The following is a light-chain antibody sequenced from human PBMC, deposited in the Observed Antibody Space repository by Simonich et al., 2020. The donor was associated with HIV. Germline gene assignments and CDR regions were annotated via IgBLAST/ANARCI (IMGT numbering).Light chain of an antibody. Sequence: DIVMTQSPDSLAVSLGERATINCKSSQSVLYSSNNKNYLAWYQQKPGQPPKLLIYWASTRESGVPDRLSSSGSGTDFTLAISSLQAEDVAVYYCQQYYSTPGLTFGGGTKVEIK. CDR1: QSVLYSSNNKNY. CDR2: WAS. J-gene: IGKJ4*01. V-gene: IGKV4-1*01. CDR3: QQYYSTPGLT.